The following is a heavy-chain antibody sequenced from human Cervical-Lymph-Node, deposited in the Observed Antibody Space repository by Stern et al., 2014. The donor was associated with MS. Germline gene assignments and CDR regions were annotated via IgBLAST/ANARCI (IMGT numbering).Heavy chain of an antibody. CDR3: ARATSDYIWGTYRFLDS. CDR1: GGTISNYI. D-gene: IGHD3-16*02. J-gene: IGHJ4*02. CDR2: IIPMFGIA. V-gene: IGHV1-69*01. Sequence: VPLVQSGAEVKKPGSSVKVSCKASGGTISNYIIGWVRQAPGQGLEWMGGIIPMFGIANYAEKFQDRVTITADESTSTAYMDLSSLRSEDTAVYYCARATSDYIWGTYRFLDSWGQGTLVIVSS.